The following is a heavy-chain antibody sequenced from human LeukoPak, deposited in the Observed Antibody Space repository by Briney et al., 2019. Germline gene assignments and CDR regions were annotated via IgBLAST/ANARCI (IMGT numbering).Heavy chain of an antibody. CDR1: GGSISSGGYY. J-gene: IGHJ5*02. CDR2: IYYSGST. CDR3: ARVSIYYGSGSYSFTWFDP. D-gene: IGHD3-10*01. V-gene: IGHV4-31*03. Sequence: SETLSLTCTVSGGSISSGGYYWSWIRQHPGKGLEWIGYIYYSGSTYYNPSLKSRVTISVDTSKNQFSLKLSSVTAADTAVYYCARVSIYYGSGSYSFTWFDPWGQGTLVTVSS.